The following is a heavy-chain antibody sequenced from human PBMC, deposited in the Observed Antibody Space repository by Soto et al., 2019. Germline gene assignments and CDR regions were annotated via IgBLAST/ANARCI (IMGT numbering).Heavy chain of an antibody. V-gene: IGHV3-23*01. CDR2: ISCCGGST. CDR3: GKADGGQWLLPRLYK. J-gene: IGHJ4*02. D-gene: IGHD6-19*01. CDR1: GFNFKKFA. Sequence: GGSLRLSCVASGFNFKKFAMSWVRQAPGEGLEWVSGISCCGGSTSYADSVKGRFSIARDDSTNTLSLQMNNLRVEDTAQYYCGKADGGQWLLPRLYKGGQAXLVTISS.